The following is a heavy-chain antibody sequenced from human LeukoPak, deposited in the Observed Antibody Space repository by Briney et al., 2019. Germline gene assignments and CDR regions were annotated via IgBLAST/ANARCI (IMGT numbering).Heavy chain of an antibody. V-gene: IGHV3-64*01. J-gene: IGHJ4*02. D-gene: IGHD2-21*02. CDR1: GFTFSSYA. Sequence: PGGSLRLSCAASGFTFSSYATHWVRQAPGKGLEYVSAISSNGGSTYYANSVKGRFTISRDNSKNTLYLQMGSLRAEDMAVYYCARAAYCGGDCYSGPLDYWGQGTLVTVSS. CDR2: ISSNGGST. CDR3: ARAAYCGGDCYSGPLDY.